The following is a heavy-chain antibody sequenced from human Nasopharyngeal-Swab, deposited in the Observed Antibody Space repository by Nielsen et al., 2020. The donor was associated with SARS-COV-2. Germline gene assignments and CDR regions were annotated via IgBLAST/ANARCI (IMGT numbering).Heavy chain of an antibody. J-gene: IGHJ4*02. CDR3: AREGSGWYTYYFDY. V-gene: IGHV1-2*06. CDR1: GYTFTGYY. Sequence: ASVKVSCKASGYTFTGYYMHWVRQAPGQGLEWMGRINPNSGGTNYAQRFQGRVTMTRDTSISTVYMELSRLRSDDTAVYYCAREGSGWYTYYFDYWGQGTLVTVSS. CDR2: INPNSGGT. D-gene: IGHD6-19*01.